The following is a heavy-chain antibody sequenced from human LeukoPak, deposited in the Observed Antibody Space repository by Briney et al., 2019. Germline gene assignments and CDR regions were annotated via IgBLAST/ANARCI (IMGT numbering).Heavy chain of an antibody. J-gene: IGHJ6*02. D-gene: IGHD2-15*01. V-gene: IGHV1-2*02. CDR3: ARDIVVVVAATVSGMDV. CDR1: GYTFTGYY. Sequence: ASVKVPCKASGYTFTGYYMHWVRQAPGQGLEWMGWINPNSGGTNYAQKFQGRVTMTRDTSISTAYMELSRLRSDDTAVYYCARDIVVVVAATVSGMDVWGQGTTVTVSS. CDR2: INPNSGGT.